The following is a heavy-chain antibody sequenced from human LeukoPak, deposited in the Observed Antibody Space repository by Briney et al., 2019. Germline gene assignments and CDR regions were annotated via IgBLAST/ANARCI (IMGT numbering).Heavy chain of an antibody. Sequence: PGGSLRLSCAASGFTFSSYGMHWVRQAPGKGLEWVAFIRYDGSNKYYADSVKGRFTISRDNSKNTLYLQMNSLRAEDTAVYYCARAGTTGIAAAGYYFDYWGQGTLVTVSS. CDR1: GFTFSSYG. J-gene: IGHJ4*02. D-gene: IGHD6-13*01. CDR2: IRYDGSNK. CDR3: ARAGTTGIAAAGYYFDY. V-gene: IGHV3-30*02.